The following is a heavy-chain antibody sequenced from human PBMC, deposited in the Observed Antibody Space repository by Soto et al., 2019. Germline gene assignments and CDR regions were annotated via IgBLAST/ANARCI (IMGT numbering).Heavy chain of an antibody. CDR1: GYSFTSYW. V-gene: IGHV5-51*01. CDR3: AKQGGYYYYGMDA. J-gene: IGHJ6*02. Sequence: GESLNLSSHGSGYSFTSYWLGWVRQMPGKGLEWMGIIYPGDSDTIYSPSFQGHVTISVDKSSSTSYLQWGSLKASDTAIYYCAKQGGYYYYGMDAWGQGTTVTVSS. D-gene: IGHD3-16*01. CDR2: IYPGDSDT.